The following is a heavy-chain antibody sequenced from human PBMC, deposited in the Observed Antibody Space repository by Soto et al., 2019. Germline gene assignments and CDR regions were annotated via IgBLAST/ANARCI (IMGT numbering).Heavy chain of an antibody. Sequence: WWSLRLSVAAAECTFSTSPLHFVRQAPGKGLEWVAVISYDATNSYYADAVKGRFTISRDNSKDTLYLQMNSLRADDTAVYYCARGRWDTDMDVWGQGTTVTV. V-gene: IGHV3-30*03. D-gene: IGHD1-26*01. J-gene: IGHJ6*02. CDR3: ARGRWDTDMDV. CDR2: ISYDATNS. CDR1: ECTFSTSP.